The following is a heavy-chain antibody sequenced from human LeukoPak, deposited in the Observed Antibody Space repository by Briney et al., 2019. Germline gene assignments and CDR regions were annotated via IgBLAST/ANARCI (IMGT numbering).Heavy chain of an antibody. J-gene: IGHJ4*02. CDR3: ASSAMVRGGEEY. Sequence: GGSLRLSCAASGFTFSRYWMSWVRQAPGEGLEWVANINQYETEKYYVDSVTGRFTISRDNAESSLYLQMNSLRAEDTAVYYCASSAMVRGGEEYWGQGTLVTVS. V-gene: IGHV3-7*05. CDR2: INQYETEK. D-gene: IGHD3-10*01. CDR1: GFTFSRYW.